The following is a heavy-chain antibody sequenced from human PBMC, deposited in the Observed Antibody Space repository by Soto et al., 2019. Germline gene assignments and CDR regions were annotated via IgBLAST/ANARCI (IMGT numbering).Heavy chain of an antibody. CDR2: IYYSGST. J-gene: IGHJ6*03. CDR3: ARRLRYFDWVRPPLMDV. Sequence: SETLSLTCTVSGGSISSGGYYWSWIRQHPGKGLEWIGYIYYSGSTYYNPSLKSRVTISVDTSKNQFSLKLSSVTAADTAVYYCARRLRYFDWVRPPLMDVWGKGTTVTVSS. V-gene: IGHV4-31*03. CDR1: GGSISSGGYY. D-gene: IGHD3-9*01.